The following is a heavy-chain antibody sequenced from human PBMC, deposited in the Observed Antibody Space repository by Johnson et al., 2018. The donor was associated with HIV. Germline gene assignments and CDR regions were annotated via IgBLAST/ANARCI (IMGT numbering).Heavy chain of an antibody. J-gene: IGHJ3*02. D-gene: IGHD2-21*02. CDR3: ARGDGAYCGGDCLRTFDI. Sequence: VQLVESGGGLVQPGGSLRLSCEVSGFTISTFWMHWVRQVPGKGLMWVSAISGRGGSTYYADSVKGRFTLSRDNSKNTLYLQRNNLRAEDTAIYYCARGDGAYCGGDCLRTFDIWGQGTMVTVSS. CDR1: GFTISTFW. CDR2: ISGRGGST. V-gene: IGHV3-23*04.